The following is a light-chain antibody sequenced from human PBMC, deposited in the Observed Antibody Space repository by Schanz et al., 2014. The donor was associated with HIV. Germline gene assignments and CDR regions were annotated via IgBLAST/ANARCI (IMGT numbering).Light chain of an antibody. J-gene: IGLJ2*01. Sequence: QSALTQPPSASGSLGQSVTISCTGTSSDVGVYNYVSWYQQHPGRAPKLMIYEVTKRPSGVPDRFSGSKSGNTASLTVSGLQAEDEADYYCSSYTSSSTLVVFGGGTKVTVL. CDR2: EVT. CDR3: SSYTSSSTLVV. V-gene: IGLV2-8*01. CDR1: SSDVGVYNY.